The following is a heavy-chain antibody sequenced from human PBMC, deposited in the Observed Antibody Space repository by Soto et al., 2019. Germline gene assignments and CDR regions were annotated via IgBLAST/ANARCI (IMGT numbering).Heavy chain of an antibody. Sequence: EVQLLESGGGLVQPGGSLRLSCAASGFTFSSYAMSWVRQAPGKGLEWVSVISGSGGSTYYADSVKGRFTISRDNSKNTLYLQMNSLRVEDTAVYYCSRRTSGWDLDYWGQGSVVTVSS. D-gene: IGHD6-19*01. CDR2: ISGSGGST. CDR3: SRRTSGWDLDY. J-gene: IGHJ4*02. CDR1: GFTFSSYA. V-gene: IGHV3-23*01.